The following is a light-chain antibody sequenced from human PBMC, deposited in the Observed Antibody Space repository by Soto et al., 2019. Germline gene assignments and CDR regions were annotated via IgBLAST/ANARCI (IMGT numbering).Light chain of an antibody. CDR3: QHDSNGPPWT. J-gene: IGKJ1*01. Sequence: EIVMTQSPATLSVSPGERATLSCRASQSVSINLAWYQQKPGQAPRLLIYGASTRATGIPARFSGSGSGTEFTPTISSLQSEDSAVYYSQHDSNGPPWTFGQGTKVAIK. CDR1: QSVSIN. V-gene: IGKV3-15*01. CDR2: GAS.